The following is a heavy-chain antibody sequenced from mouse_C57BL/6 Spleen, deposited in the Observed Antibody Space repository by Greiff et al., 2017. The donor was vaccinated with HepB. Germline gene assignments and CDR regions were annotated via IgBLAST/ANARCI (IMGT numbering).Heavy chain of an antibody. Sequence: VQLQQPGAEPVRPGSSVKLSCKASGYTFTSYWMNWVKQRPRQGLEWIGNIDPSDSETHYNQKFKDKATLTVDKSSSTAYMQLSSLTSEDSAVYYCAREVAYFDYWGQGTTLTVSS. CDR1: GYTFTSYW. CDR3: AREVAYFDY. J-gene: IGHJ2*01. D-gene: IGHD1-1*02. V-gene: IGHV1-52*01. CDR2: IDPSDSET.